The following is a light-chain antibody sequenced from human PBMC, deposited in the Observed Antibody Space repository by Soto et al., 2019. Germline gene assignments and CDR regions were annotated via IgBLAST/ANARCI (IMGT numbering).Light chain of an antibody. V-gene: IGLV2-14*01. Sequence: QSALTQPASVSGSPGQSITISCTGTSSDVGGYNYVSWYQQHPGKAPKLMIYDVSNRPSGVSNRFSGSKSGNTASLTISGLQADDEADYYCSSYKSSSTFFGGGTKLTVL. J-gene: IGLJ2*01. CDR3: SSYKSSSTF. CDR2: DVS. CDR1: SSDVGGYNY.